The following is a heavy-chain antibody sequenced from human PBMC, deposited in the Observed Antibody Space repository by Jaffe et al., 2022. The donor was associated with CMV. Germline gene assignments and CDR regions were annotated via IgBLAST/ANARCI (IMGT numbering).Heavy chain of an antibody. Sequence: EVQLVESGGGLVQPGGSLRLSCAASGFTFSSYEMNWVRQAPGKGLEWVSYISSSGSTIYYADSVKGRFTISRDNAKNSLYLQMNSLRAEDTAVYYCARDSSGGSLYYYYYYMDVWGKGTTVTVSS. CDR2: ISSSGSTI. CDR3: ARDSSGGSLYYYYYYMDV. V-gene: IGHV3-48*03. D-gene: IGHD2-15*01. J-gene: IGHJ6*03. CDR1: GFTFSSYE.